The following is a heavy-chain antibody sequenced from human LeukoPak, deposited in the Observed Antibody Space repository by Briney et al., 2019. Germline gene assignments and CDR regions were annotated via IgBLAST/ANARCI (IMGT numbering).Heavy chain of an antibody. CDR3: ARGGTSSWRIGYYFDY. J-gene: IGHJ4*02. CDR1: GGSINSYY. Sequence: SGTLSLTCTVSGGSINSYYWNWLRQPPGQGLERIGFIYSSGSTNYNPSLKSRVAISVDTSKNHFSLKLSSVTAADTAVYYCARGGTSSWRIGYYFDYWGQGTLVTVSS. V-gene: IGHV4-59*01. CDR2: IYSSGST. D-gene: IGHD6-13*01.